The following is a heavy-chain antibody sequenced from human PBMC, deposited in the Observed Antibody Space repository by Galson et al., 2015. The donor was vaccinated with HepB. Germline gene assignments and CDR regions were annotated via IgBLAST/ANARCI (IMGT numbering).Heavy chain of an antibody. J-gene: IGHJ4*02. V-gene: IGHV3-73*01. CDR1: GFTFSGPA. Sequence: SLRLSCAASGFTFSGPAIHWVRQASGKGLEWVGRIRSKASSHATAYTASLKGRFTISRDDSKNTAYLHMNSLKTEDTAVYYCARLGDLSGYSSLWGQGTLVTVSS. CDR2: IRSKASSHAT. D-gene: IGHD6-19*01. CDR3: ARLGDLSGYSSL.